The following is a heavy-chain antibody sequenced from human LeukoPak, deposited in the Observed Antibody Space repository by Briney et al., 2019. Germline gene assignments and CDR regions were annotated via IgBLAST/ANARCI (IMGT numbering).Heavy chain of an antibody. CDR3: AKENYDSSGYYSKHCDY. CDR2: ISAYNGNT. D-gene: IGHD3-22*01. J-gene: IGHJ4*02. Sequence: SVEVSCKSSGYTFTSYGISWVRQAPGQGVEWMGWISAYNGNTGYAQKHPGRVTMTTDTLTTTTNMELRNLISDDTATLYCAKENYDSSGYYSKHCDYGDRGTVVNVSS. V-gene: IGHV1-18*01. CDR1: GYTFTSYG.